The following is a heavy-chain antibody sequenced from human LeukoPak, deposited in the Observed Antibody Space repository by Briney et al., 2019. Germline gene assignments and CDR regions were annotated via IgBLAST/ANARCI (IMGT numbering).Heavy chain of an antibody. CDR1: GGTFSSYA. CDR3: ARDRRLQNGWFDP. D-gene: IGHD4-11*01. Sequence: GASVKVSCRASGGTFSSYAISWVRQAPGQGLEWMGRIIPILGIANYAQKFQGRVTITADKSTSTAYMELSSLRSEDTAVYYCARDRRLQNGWFDPWGQGTLVTVSS. J-gene: IGHJ5*02. V-gene: IGHV1-69*04. CDR2: IIPILGIA.